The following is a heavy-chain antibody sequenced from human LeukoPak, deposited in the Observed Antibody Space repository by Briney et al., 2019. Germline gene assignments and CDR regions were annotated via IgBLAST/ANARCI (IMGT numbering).Heavy chain of an antibody. CDR1: GGSISSRNYY. CDR2: IYYSGST. J-gene: IGHJ4*02. Sequence: SETLSLTCTVSGGSISSRNYYWGWIRQSPGKGLEWIGSIYYSGSTYYNPSLKSRVTISVDTSKNQFSLKLCSVTAADTAVYYCARQLGYCSSTSCYADKVDYWGQGTLVTVSS. CDR3: ARQLGYCSSTSCYADKVDY. D-gene: IGHD2-2*01. V-gene: IGHV4-39*01.